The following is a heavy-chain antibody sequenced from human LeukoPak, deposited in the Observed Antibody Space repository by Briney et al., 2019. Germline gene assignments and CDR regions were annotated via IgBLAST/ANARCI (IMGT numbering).Heavy chain of an antibody. V-gene: IGHV3-7*03. CDR2: IKEDGSET. CDR1: GLIFSNYW. D-gene: IGHD2-15*01. CDR3: ARCRGHSCCFDN. Sequence: GGSLRLSCAASGLIFSNYWMTWVRQAPGKGLEWVANIKEDGSETYYVDSVKGRFTISRDNDKNTLYLQMNSLRAEDTAVYYCARCRGHSCCFDNWGQGTQVTVSS. J-gene: IGHJ4*02.